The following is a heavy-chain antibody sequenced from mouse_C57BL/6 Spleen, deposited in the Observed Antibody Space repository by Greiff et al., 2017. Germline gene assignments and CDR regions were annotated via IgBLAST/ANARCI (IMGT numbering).Heavy chain of an antibody. CDR3: ARDLLRGAMDY. CDR1: GFTFSSYA. V-gene: IGHV5-4*01. Sequence: EVQRVESGGGLVKPGGSLKLSCAASGFTFSSYAMSWVRQTPEKRLEWVATISDGGSYTYYPDNVKGRFTISRDNAKNNLYLQMSHLKSEDTAMYYCARDLLRGAMDYWGQGTSVTVSS. D-gene: IGHD1-1*01. J-gene: IGHJ4*01. CDR2: ISDGGSYT.